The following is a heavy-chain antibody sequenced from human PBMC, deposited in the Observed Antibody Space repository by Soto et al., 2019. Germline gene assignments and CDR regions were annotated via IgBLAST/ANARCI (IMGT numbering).Heavy chain of an antibody. D-gene: IGHD3-22*01. V-gene: IGHV4-31*03. Sequence: QVQLQESGPGLVKPSQTLSLTCTVSGGSISSGGYYWSWIRQHPGKGLEWIGYIYYSGSTYYNPSLKSRVTISVDTSKNQFSLKLSSVTAADTAVYYCARDHHVGDTYYDSSGGFDYWGQGTLVTVSS. CDR1: GGSISSGGYY. CDR3: ARDHHVGDTYYDSSGGFDY. CDR2: IYYSGST. J-gene: IGHJ4*02.